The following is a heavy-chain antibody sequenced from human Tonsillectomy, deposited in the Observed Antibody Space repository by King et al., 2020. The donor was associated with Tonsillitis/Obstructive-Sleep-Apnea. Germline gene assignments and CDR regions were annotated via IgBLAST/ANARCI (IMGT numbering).Heavy chain of an antibody. D-gene: IGHD5-18*01. V-gene: IGHV4-34*01. CDR2: IIDSGGT. J-gene: IGHJ6*02. Sequence: VQLQQWGAGLLKPSETLSLTCAVYGGSFSAYYWSWIRQPPGKGLEWIGEIIDSGGTNYNPSLKSRVPISGDTSKNQLSLNLSSVTAADTAVYYCARGSYRYNGMDVWGQGTTVTVSS. CDR3: ARGSYRYNGMDV. CDR1: GGSFSAYY.